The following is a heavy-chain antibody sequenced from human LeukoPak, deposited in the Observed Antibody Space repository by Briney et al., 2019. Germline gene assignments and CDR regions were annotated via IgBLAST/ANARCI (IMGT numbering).Heavy chain of an antibody. D-gene: IGHD3-10*01. CDR2: IYYSGST. Sequence: SETLSLTCTVSGGSISSGGYYWSWIRQHPGKGLEWIGYIYYSGSTNLNPSLKSRVTMSVDTSKNQFSLKLSSVTAADTAVYYCAGHDSNFGSGSYPLGYWGQGTLVTVSS. CDR3: AGHDSNFGSGSYPLGY. V-gene: IGHV4-61*08. J-gene: IGHJ4*02. CDR1: GGSISSGGYY.